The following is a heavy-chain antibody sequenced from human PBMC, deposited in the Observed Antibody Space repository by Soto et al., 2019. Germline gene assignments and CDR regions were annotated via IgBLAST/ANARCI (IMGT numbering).Heavy chain of an antibody. Sequence: PGGSLRLSCAASGFTFSDYYMSWIRQAPGKGLEWVSYISSGGDTTYYADSVKGRFTISRDNAKNSLSLQMNSLRAEDTAVYYCARGGFLAVAALDCWGQGTLVTVSS. D-gene: IGHD6-19*01. CDR3: ARGGFLAVAALDC. CDR1: GFTFSDYY. V-gene: IGHV3-11*01. J-gene: IGHJ4*02. CDR2: ISSGGDTT.